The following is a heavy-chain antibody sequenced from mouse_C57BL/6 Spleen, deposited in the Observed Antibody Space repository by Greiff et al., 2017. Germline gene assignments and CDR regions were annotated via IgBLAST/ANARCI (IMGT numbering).Heavy chain of an antibody. CDR2: IEPETGGT. D-gene: IGHD1-1*01. CDR3: TKPPTVVEGAWFAY. J-gene: IGHJ3*01. Sequence: VQLQQSGAELVRPGASVTLSCKASGYTFTDYEMHWVKQTPVHGLEWIGAIEPETGGTAYNQKFKGKAILTADKSSSTAYMELRSLTSEDSAVYYCTKPPTVVEGAWFAYWGQGTLVTVSA. CDR1: GYTFTDYE. V-gene: IGHV1-15*01.